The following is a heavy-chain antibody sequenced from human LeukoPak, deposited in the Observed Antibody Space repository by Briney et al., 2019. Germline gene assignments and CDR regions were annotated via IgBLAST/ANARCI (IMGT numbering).Heavy chain of an antibody. CDR2: IWYDGSKT. J-gene: IGHJ4*02. D-gene: IGHD3-22*01. CDR1: GFTFTNYG. V-gene: IGHV3-33*06. CDR3: AKRVYYDSSGYFDY. Sequence: GGSLRLSCTTSGFTFTNYGINWVRQAPGKGLEWVAAIWYDGSKTSYTDSVKGRFTVSRDISKNTVYLQMNGLKAEDTAVYYCAKRVYYDSSGYFDYWGQGTLVTVSS.